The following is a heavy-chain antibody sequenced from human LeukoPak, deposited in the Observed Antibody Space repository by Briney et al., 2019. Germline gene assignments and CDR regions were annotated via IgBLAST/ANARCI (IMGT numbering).Heavy chain of an antibody. CDR1: GYPFTNYW. V-gene: IGHV5-51*01. D-gene: IGHD2-15*01. J-gene: IGHJ4*02. Sequence: GESLQISCKGSGYPFTNYWIGWVRQLPGKGLEWMGIIYPGNSEIRYSPSFQGQVTISADKSISTAYLQWSSLKASDTAMYYCAKLGYCSADTCYSYSDYWGQGTLVTVSS. CDR2: IYPGNSEI. CDR3: AKLGYCSADTCYSYSDY.